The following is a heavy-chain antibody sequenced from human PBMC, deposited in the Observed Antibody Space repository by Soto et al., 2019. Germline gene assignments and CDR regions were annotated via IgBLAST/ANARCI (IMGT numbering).Heavy chain of an antibody. Sequence: QVQLVQSGAEVKKPGASVKVSCKASGYTFTGYYMHWVRQAPGQGLEWMGWINPNSGGTNYAQKFQGRVTMTRDTSISTAYRELSRLRSDDTAVYYCASCIVVVPAAIGVYYYYCMDVWGQGTTVTVSS. J-gene: IGHJ6*02. CDR3: ASCIVVVPAAIGVYYYYCMDV. D-gene: IGHD2-2*02. CDR2: INPNSGGT. CDR1: GYTFTGYY. V-gene: IGHV1-2*02.